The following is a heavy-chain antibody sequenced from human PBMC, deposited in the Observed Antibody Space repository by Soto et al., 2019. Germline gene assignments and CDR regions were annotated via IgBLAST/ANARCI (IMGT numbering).Heavy chain of an antibody. J-gene: IGHJ6*02. CDR2: IFHNGNT. CDR3: ASRTYAMDV. CDR1: GGSISSSNW. V-gene: IGHV4-4*01. Sequence: QVQLQESGPGLVKPSGTLSLACAVSGGSISSSNWWSWVRQPPGKGLEWIGEIFHNGNTYSNPSLTGRVTMSVDKSKNQFSLNLNSVTAADTAVYCCASRTYAMDVWGQGTTVTVSS.